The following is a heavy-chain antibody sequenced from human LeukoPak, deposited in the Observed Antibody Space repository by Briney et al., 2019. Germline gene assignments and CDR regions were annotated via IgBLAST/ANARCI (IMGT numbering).Heavy chain of an antibody. CDR2: ISYDGSNK. Sequence: AGGSLRLSCAASGFTFSSYAMHWVRQAPGKGLEWVAVISYDGSNKYYADSVKGRFTISRDNSRNTLYLQMNSLRAEDTAVYYCAKGPSNYPYYFDYWGQGTLVTVSS. V-gene: IGHV3-30*04. CDR3: AKGPSNYPYYFDY. J-gene: IGHJ4*02. CDR1: GFTFSSYA. D-gene: IGHD4-11*01.